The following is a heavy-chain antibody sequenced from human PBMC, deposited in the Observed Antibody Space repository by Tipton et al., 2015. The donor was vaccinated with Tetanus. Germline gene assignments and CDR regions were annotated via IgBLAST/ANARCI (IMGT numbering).Heavy chain of an antibody. Sequence: SLRLSCTGSGFMFSSYDMTWVRQAPGKGLEWVSTIRGAGFTTYYADSVKGRFTISRDNSKNMLYLQMNDLRADDTAVYYCARRGEARANWFDSWGQGTLVTVSS. V-gene: IGHV3-23*01. CDR2: IRGAGFTT. J-gene: IGHJ5*01. CDR3: ARRGEARANWFDS. CDR1: GFMFSSYD.